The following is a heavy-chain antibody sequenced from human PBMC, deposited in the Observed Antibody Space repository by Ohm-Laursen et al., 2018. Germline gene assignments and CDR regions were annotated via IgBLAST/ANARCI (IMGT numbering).Heavy chain of an antibody. J-gene: IGHJ4*02. CDR1: GFTFSSYA. D-gene: IGHD6-6*01. V-gene: IGHV3-7*01. Sequence: SLRLSCAASGFTFSSYAMSWVRQAPGKGLEWVANIRKDGGETYFVDSVRGRFTIYRDNAKNSLYLQMNSLRAEDTAVYYCVRDRRGGSIELRAGGQGALVTVSS. CDR2: IRKDGGET. CDR3: VRDRRGGSIELRA.